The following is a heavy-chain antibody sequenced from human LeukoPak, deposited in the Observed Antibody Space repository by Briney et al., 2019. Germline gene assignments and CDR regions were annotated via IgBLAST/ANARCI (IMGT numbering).Heavy chain of an antibody. J-gene: IGHJ6*02. CDR2: ISSSSSYI. D-gene: IGHD2-21*02. CDR1: GFTFSSYS. Sequence: GGSLRLSCAASGFTFSSYSMNWVRQAPGEGLEWVSSISSSSSYIYYADSVKGRFTISRDNAKNSLYLQMNSLRAEDTAVYYCARVNCGGDCSFYYYYGMDVWGQGTTVTVSS. V-gene: IGHV3-21*01. CDR3: ARVNCGGDCSFYYYYGMDV.